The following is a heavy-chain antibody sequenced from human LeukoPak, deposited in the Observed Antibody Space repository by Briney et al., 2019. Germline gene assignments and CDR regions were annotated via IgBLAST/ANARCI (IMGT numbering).Heavy chain of an antibody. CDR3: ARHDYDFWSGPFDP. CDR1: GGSISSSNR. Sequence: PSETLSLTCTVSGGSISSSNRWSWVCQPPGKGLEWIGEIYHSGSTNYNPSLKSRVTISVDKSKNQISLKLSSVTAADTAVYYCARHDYDFWSGPFDPWGQGTLVTVSS. CDR2: IYHSGST. V-gene: IGHV4-4*02. J-gene: IGHJ5*02. D-gene: IGHD3-3*01.